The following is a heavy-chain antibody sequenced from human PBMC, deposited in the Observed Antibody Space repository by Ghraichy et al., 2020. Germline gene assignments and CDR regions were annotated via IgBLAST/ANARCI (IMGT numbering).Heavy chain of an antibody. CDR2: ISGSGGST. CDR1: GFTFSTYA. CDR3: AKDRGRFDP. J-gene: IGHJ5*02. V-gene: IGHV3-23*01. Sequence: GESLNISCAASGFTFSTYAMSWVRQAPGKGLEWVSAISGSGGSTYYADSVKGRFTISRDNSKNTLYLQMNSLRAEDTAVYYCAKDRGRFDPWGQGTLVTVSS. D-gene: IGHD5-24*01.